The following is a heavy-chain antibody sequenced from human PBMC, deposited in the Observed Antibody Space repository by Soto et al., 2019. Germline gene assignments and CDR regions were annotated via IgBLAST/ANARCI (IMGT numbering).Heavy chain of an antibody. CDR2: INHSGSP. J-gene: IGHJ6*02. CDR1: GGSFSGYY. CDR3: ARVYDFWSGDYPRGYYYGMDV. Sequence: SETLSLTCAVYGGSFSGYYWSWIRQPQGKGREWIGEINHSGSPNYNPSLKSRVTISVDTYKSQFSMKLSSVTAADTAVYYCARVYDFWSGDYPRGYYYGMDVWGQGTTVTVSS. V-gene: IGHV4-34*01. D-gene: IGHD3-3*01.